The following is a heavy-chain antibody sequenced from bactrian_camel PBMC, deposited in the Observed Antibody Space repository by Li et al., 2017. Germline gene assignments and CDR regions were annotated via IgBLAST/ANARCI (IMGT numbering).Heavy chain of an antibody. V-gene: IGHV3S53*01. CDR2: ISSDGSST. CDR1: GNTYSLNC. CDR3: KGVRLCGDSDIETV. D-gene: IGHD3*01. Sequence: VQLVESGGGTAQAGRSLRLSCAASGNTYSLNCLGWFRQAPGKERELVSTISSDGSSTYYADSVKGRFTASQGAKNTVYLQMNSLTPEDTGLYRCKGVRLCGDSDIETVWSQGTQVTVS. J-gene: IGHJ4*01.